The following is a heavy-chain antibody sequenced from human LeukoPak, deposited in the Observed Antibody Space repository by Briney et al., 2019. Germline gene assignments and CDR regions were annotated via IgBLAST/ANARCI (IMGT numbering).Heavy chain of an antibody. V-gene: IGHV4-4*02. CDR3: ARGVPAAGAKWSDH. Sequence: SGTLSLTCAVSVGSITIGNWWTWVRQAPGKGLEWIGEVYHSGATNYNPSLTTRVTISVDKSKNQFSLALTSLNAADTAVYYCARGVPAAGAKWSDHCGEGSLVTVSS. CDR2: VYHSGAT. D-gene: IGHD6-13*01. CDR1: VGSITIGNW. J-gene: IGHJ5*02.